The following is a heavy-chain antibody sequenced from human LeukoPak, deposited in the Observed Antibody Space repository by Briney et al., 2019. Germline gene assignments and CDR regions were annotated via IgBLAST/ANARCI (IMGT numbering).Heavy chain of an antibody. J-gene: IGHJ4*02. CDR2: IYSGNT. Sequence: PSETLSLTCTVSGGSISHYYWSWIRQPPGKGLEWIGYIYSGNTNYNPSLKSRVTISVDTSKNQFSLKLSSVTAADTAVYYCARHSPVGIFYFDYWGQGTLVTVSS. CDR1: GGSISHYY. D-gene: IGHD1-26*01. CDR3: ARHSPVGIFYFDY. V-gene: IGHV4-59*08.